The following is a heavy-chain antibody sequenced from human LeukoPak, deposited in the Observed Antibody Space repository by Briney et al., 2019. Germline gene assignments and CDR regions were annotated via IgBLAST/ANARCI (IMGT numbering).Heavy chain of an antibody. CDR2: IIPIFGTA. V-gene: IGHV1-69*05. Sequence: SVKVFCKASGGTFSSYAISLVRQAPGQGLEWMGGIIPIFGTANYAQKFQGRVTITTGESTSTAYMELSSLRSEDTAVCCCAREGDSSGYYGAFDIWGQGTMVTVSS. D-gene: IGHD3-22*01. J-gene: IGHJ3*02. CDR3: AREGDSSGYYGAFDI. CDR1: GGTFSSYA.